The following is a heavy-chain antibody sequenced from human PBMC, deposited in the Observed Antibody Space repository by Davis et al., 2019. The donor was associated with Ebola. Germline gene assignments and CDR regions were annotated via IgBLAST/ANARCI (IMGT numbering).Heavy chain of an antibody. CDR2: ISGSGGRT. CDR3: AKGGYIVPVDY. CDR1: GFTFSSYA. Sequence: GGSLRLSCAASGFTFSSYAMSWVRQAPGKGLEWVSAISGSGGRTYYADSVKGWFTISRDNSKNTLYLQMNSLRAEGTAVYYCAKGGYIVPVDYWGQGTLVTVSS. D-gene: IGHD5-24*01. V-gene: IGHV3-23*01. J-gene: IGHJ4*02.